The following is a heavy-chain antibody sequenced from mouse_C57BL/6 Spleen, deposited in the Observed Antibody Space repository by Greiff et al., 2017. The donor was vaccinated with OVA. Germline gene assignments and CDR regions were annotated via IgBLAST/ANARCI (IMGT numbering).Heavy chain of an antibody. J-gene: IGHJ2*01. CDR3: ARWVSTTVVATDY. V-gene: IGHV1-26*01. CDR1: GYTFTDYY. Sequence: VQLQQSGPELVKPGASVKISCKASGYTFTDYYMNWVKQSHGKSLEWIGDINPNNGGTSYNQKFKGKATLTVDKSSSTAYMELRSLTSENAAVYYCARWVSTTVVATDYWGQGTTLTVSS. D-gene: IGHD1-1*01. CDR2: INPNNGGT.